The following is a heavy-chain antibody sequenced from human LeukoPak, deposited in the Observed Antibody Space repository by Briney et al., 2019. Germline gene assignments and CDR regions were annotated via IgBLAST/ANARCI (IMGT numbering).Heavy chain of an antibody. V-gene: IGHV3-15*01. J-gene: IGHJ5*02. D-gene: IGHD2-15*01. CDR2: IKSRTDGGTT. CDR3: TTAGVVAASWFDP. CDR1: GFTFSNAW. Sequence: PGGSLRLSCAASGFTFSNAWMSWVRQAPGKGLEWVGRIKSRTDGGTTDYAAPVKGRFAISRDDSKNTLYLQMNSLKTEDTAVYYCTTAGVVAASWFDPWGQGTLVTVSS.